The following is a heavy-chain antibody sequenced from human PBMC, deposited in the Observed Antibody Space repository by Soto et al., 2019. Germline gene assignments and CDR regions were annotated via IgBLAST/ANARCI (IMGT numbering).Heavy chain of an antibody. V-gene: IGHV5-51*01. D-gene: IGHD6-13*01. CDR3: ARTAAAGKYYYGMHV. J-gene: IGHJ6*02. Sequence: GESLKISCKGSGYSFTSYWIGWVRQMPGKGLELMGIIYPGDSDTRYSPPFQGQVTISADKSISTAYLQWSSLKASDTAMYYCARTAAAGKYYYGMHVWGQGTTVTVSS. CDR2: IYPGDSDT. CDR1: GYSFTSYW.